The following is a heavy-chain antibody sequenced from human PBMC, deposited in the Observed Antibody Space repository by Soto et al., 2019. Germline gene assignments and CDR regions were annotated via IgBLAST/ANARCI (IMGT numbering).Heavy chain of an antibody. CDR3: ARRITSSTGWDY. Sequence: PGESLKISCKGSGYMFTSYWIGWVRQMPGKDLEWMGIIHGGDSNTRYSPSFDGQVTISTDKSINTAYLQWSSLKASDTAMYYCARRITSSTGWDYWGQGTLVTVSS. J-gene: IGHJ4*02. V-gene: IGHV5-51*01. D-gene: IGHD6-19*01. CDR1: GYMFTSYW. CDR2: IHGGDSNT.